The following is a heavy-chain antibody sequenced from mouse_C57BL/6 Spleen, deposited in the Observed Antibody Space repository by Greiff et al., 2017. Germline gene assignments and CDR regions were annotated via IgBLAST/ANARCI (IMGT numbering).Heavy chain of an antibody. Sequence: VQLQQSGAELVKPGASVKLSCKASGYTFTEYTIHWVKHRSGKGLEWIGWFYPGSGSIKYNEKFKDKATLTADKSSSTVYMELSRLTSEDSAVYFCARHEDYYGSSYLPYFDYWGQGTTLTVSS. J-gene: IGHJ2*01. CDR2: FYPGSGSI. CDR1: GYTFTEYT. V-gene: IGHV1-62-2*01. D-gene: IGHD1-1*01. CDR3: ARHEDYYGSSYLPYFDY.